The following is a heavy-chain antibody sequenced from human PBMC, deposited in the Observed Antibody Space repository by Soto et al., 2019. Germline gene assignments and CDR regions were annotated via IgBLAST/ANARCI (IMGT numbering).Heavy chain of an antibody. D-gene: IGHD3-3*01. CDR1: GGTFSSYA. J-gene: IGHJ6*02. Sequence: QVQLVQSGAEVKKPGSSVKVSCKASGGTFSSYAISWVRQAPGQGLEWMGGIIPIFGTANYAQKFQGRVTITADESTSTAYMELSSLRSEDTAVYYCARPEGVVTSKSSTSKPNYYYYYGMDVWGQGTTVTVSS. V-gene: IGHV1-69*01. CDR2: IIPIFGTA. CDR3: ARPEGVVTSKSSTSKPNYYYYYGMDV.